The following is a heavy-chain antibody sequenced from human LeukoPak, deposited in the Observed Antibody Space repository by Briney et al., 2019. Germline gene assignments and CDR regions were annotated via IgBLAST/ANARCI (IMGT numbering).Heavy chain of an antibody. V-gene: IGHV3-9*01. J-gene: IGHJ3*02. D-gene: IGHD3-22*01. CDR3: AKDASSGYGYFSISAFDI. Sequence: PGGSLRLSCAASGFTFDDYAMHWVRQAPGKGLEWVSGISWNSGSIGYADSVKGRFTISRDNAKNSLYLQMNSLRAEDTALYYCAKDASSGYGYFSISAFDIWGQGTMVTVSS. CDR1: GFTFDDYA. CDR2: ISWNSGSI.